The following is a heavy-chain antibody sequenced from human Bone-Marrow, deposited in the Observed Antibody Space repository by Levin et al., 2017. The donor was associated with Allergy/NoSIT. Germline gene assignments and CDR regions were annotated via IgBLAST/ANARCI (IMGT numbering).Heavy chain of an antibody. J-gene: IGHJ4*02. D-gene: IGHD3/OR15-3a*01. CDR3: ASTSHDFWDY. Sequence: SETLSLTCTVSGGSITSSTFYWGWIRQPPGKGLQWIGNIYYSGSTDYTPSLRSRVTMSADASMNSFSLNLSSVTVADTAVCYCASTSHDFWDYCGQGILVTVFS. V-gene: IGHV4-39*02. CDR2: IYYSGST. CDR1: GGSITSSTFY.